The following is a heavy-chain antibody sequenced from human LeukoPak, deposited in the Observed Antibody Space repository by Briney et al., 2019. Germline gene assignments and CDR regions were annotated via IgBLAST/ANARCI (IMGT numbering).Heavy chain of an antibody. Sequence: PGESLSLTCAVSGYTFSNSYLTCFRQPPGRGREWFLYIISIGSTIYYADSVKGRFIISRDNAKNSLYLQMNSLRAEDTAVYYCARDAQNDYGAKRYNFDYWGQGTLVTVSS. V-gene: IGHV3-11*04. CDR1: GYTFSNSY. D-gene: IGHD4-17*01. CDR2: IISIGSTI. CDR3: ARDAQNDYGAKRYNFDY. J-gene: IGHJ4*02.